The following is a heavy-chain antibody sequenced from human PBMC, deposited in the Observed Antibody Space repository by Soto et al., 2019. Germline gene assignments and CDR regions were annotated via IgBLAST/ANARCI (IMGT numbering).Heavy chain of an antibody. V-gene: IGHV3-30-3*01. CDR2: ISFDGSNK. J-gene: IGHJ6*02. D-gene: IGHD6-6*01. CDR1: GFSFSAYA. Sequence: GGSLRLSCAASGFSFSAYAMQWVRQAPGKGLEWVALISFDGSNKYYADSVKGRFTISRDNSQNTIFLQMNSLRAEDTALYYCARSIAARYYYYLGLDVWGQGTTVTVSS. CDR3: ARSIAARYYYYLGLDV.